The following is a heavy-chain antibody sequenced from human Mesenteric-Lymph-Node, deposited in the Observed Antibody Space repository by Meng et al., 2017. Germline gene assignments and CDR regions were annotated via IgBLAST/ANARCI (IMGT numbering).Heavy chain of an antibody. CDR1: GFTFDDYG. Sequence: GESLKISCAASGFTFDDYGMSWVRQAPGKGLEWVSGINWNGGSTGYADSVRGRFTISRDNAKNSLSLQMNSLRVEDTAVYYCARGLGSSGWVPFDDWGQGTLVTVSS. V-gene: IGHV3-20*04. D-gene: IGHD6-19*01. J-gene: IGHJ4*02. CDR3: ARGLGSSGWVPFDD. CDR2: INWNGGST.